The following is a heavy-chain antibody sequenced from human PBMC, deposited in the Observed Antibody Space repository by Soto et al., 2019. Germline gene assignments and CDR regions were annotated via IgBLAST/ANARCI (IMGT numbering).Heavy chain of an antibody. CDR3: ARHGSGSYYNNWFDP. D-gene: IGHD3-10*01. V-gene: IGHV4-39*01. CDR2: IYYSGST. CDR1: DGSISTYY. Sequence: SETKSDTCSVADGSISTYYWSWIRQPPGKGLEWIGSIYYSGSTYYNPSLKSRVTISVDTSKNQFSLKLSSVTVADTAVYYCARHGSGSYYNNWFDPWGQGTPVPVSS. J-gene: IGHJ5*02.